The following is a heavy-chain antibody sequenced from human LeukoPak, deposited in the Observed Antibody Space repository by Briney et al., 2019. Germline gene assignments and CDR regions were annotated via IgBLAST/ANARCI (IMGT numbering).Heavy chain of an antibody. CDR2: IYYSGST. D-gene: IGHD2-15*01. CDR1: GGSISSGDYY. V-gene: IGHV4-30-4*08. J-gene: IGHJ5*02. CDR3: AGGTQRFDP. Sequence: NSSETLSLTCTVSGGSISSGDYYWSWIRQPPGKGLEWVGYIYYSGSTYYNPSLKSRVTMSVDTSKNQFSLKLSSVTAADTAVYYCAGGTQRFDPWGQGTLVTVSS.